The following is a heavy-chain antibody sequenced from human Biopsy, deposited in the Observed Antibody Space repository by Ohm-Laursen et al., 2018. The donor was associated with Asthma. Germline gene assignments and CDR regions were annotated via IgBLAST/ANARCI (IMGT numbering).Heavy chain of an antibody. J-gene: IGHJ4*01. V-gene: IGHV3-9*01. Sequence: RVLRLSCTATGFDCDDFAMHWVRQAPGKGLDWVSRMSWNSVSWDYASSVKGRFTSSRDNAKNSLYLQMQSLRPEDTAFDYCARLADYYDSTDYLHFWGRGTLVTVSS. CDR1: GFDCDDFA. CDR2: MSWNSVSW. D-gene: IGHD3-22*01. CDR3: ARLADYYDSTDYLHF.